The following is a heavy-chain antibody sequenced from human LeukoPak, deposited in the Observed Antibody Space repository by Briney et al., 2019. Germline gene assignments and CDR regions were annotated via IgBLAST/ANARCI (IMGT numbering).Heavy chain of an antibody. CDR2: LSSISTYI. CDR3: ARGPDIPVAKYYFDF. V-gene: IGHV3-21*01. D-gene: IGHD6-19*01. CDR1: GFAFNTYS. Sequence: GGSLRLSCAASGFAFNTYSMNWVRQAPGKGLEWVSSLSSISTYIYYTDSVKGRFTISRDNAKNSLYLQMNSLRAEDTAVCYCARGPDIPVAKYYFDFWGRGTQVTVSS. J-gene: IGHJ4*02.